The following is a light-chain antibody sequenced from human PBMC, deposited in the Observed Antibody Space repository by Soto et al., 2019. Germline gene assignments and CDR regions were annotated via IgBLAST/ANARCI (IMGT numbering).Light chain of an antibody. Sequence: QSALTQPASVSGSPGQPVTISCTGTRSDIGGYKYVSWYQQHPGKAPKLMIFEVSNRPSGVSNRFSGSKSGNTASLTISGLQADDEADYYCSSYTSSGTLVVFGGGTKLTVL. CDR1: RSDIGGYKY. J-gene: IGLJ2*01. CDR2: EVS. V-gene: IGLV2-14*01. CDR3: SSYTSSGTLVV.